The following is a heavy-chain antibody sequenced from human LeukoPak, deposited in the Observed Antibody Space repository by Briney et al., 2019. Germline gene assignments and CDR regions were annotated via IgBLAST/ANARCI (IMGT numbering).Heavy chain of an antibody. CDR2: IHYSGST. D-gene: IGHD3-22*01. V-gene: IGHV4-59*08. J-gene: IGHJ4*02. CDR1: GGSIGTDN. Sequence: SETLSLTCTVSGGSIGTDNWSWIRQRPGKGLEWIGYIHYSGSTNYNPSLKSRVTISEDTSKNQFSLNLSSVTAADTAVYYCARQIYYYDSSGYYSRFDQWGQGTLVTVSS. CDR3: ARQIYYYDSSGYYSRFDQ.